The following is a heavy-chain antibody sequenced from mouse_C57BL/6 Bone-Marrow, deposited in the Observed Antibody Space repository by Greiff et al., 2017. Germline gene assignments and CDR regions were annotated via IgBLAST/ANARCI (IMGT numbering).Heavy chain of an antibody. V-gene: IGHV5-9-1*02. D-gene: IGHD2-3*01. CDR3: TRGYDGYFYFDD. J-gene: IGHJ2*01. CDR1: GFTFSSYA. Sequence: EVKLMESGEGLVKPGGSLKLSCAASGFTFSSYAMSWVRQTPEKRLEWVAYISSGGDYIYYADTVKGRFTISRDNARNTLYLQMSSLKSEDTAMYYWTRGYDGYFYFDDWGQGTTLTVSS. CDR2: ISSGGDYI.